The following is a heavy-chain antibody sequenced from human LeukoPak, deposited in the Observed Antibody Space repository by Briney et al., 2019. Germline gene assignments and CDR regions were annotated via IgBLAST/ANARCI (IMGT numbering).Heavy chain of an antibody. V-gene: IGHV1-46*03. D-gene: IGHD2/OR15-2a*01. Sequence: ASVKVSCKASGYTFTSYFMHWVRQAPGQGLEWMGIINPSGGSTTYAQKFQGRVTMTRDTSTSTVYMELISLRSEDTAVYYCAKSGNSMTTGTADPWGQGTLVTVSS. CDR3: AKSGNSMTTGTADP. CDR1: GYTFTSYF. J-gene: IGHJ5*02. CDR2: INPSGGST.